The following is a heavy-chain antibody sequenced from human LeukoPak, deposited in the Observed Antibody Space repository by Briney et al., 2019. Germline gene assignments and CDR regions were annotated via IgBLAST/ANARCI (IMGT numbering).Heavy chain of an antibody. D-gene: IGHD3-16*01. CDR1: GYSFSNYW. J-gene: IGHJ5*02. V-gene: IGHV5-51*01. Sequence: GESLKISCKTSGYSFSNYWIGWVRQMPGKGLDYMGIIYPGDSDTRYSPSFQGQITTSADKSISTAYLQWSSLKASDTAMYYCARHTIYSPGGQNWFDPWGQGTLVTVSS. CDR3: ARHTIYSPGGQNWFDP. CDR2: IYPGDSDT.